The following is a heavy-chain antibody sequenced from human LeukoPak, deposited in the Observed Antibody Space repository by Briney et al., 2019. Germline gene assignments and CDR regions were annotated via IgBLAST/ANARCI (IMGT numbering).Heavy chain of an antibody. D-gene: IGHD3-3*01. V-gene: IGHV1-69*04. CDR1: GGTFSSYA. CDR2: IIPILGIA. Sequence: GASVKVSCKASGGTFSSYAISWVRQAPGQGLEWMGGIIPILGIANYAQKFQGRVTITADKSTSTAYMELSSLRSEDTAVYYCASLRFLEWLLRYNWFDPWGQGTLVTVSS. J-gene: IGHJ5*02. CDR3: ASLRFLEWLLRYNWFDP.